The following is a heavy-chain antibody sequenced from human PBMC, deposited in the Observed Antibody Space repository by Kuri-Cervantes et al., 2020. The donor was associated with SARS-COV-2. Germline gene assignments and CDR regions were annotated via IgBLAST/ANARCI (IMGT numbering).Heavy chain of an antibody. V-gene: IGHV3-48*04. J-gene: IGHJ4*02. CDR3: ARDLRLGKSLDY. CDR2: IGPSGTTK. Sequence: GGSLRLSCAASGFTFSSYGMHWVRQAPGKGLEWVSNIGPSGTTKYYADSVKGRLTISRDNAKNSLYLQMSSLRAEDTAVYYCARDLRLGKSLDYWGQGTLVTVSS. CDR1: GFTFSSYG. D-gene: IGHD7-27*01.